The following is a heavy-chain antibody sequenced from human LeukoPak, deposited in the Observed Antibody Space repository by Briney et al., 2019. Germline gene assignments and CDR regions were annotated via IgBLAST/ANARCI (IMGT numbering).Heavy chain of an antibody. CDR1: GGSISSTSYF. CDR2: IYYSGST. D-gene: IGHD3-22*01. Sequence: SGTLSLTCTVSGGSISSTSYFWGWIRQPPGKGLEWIGSIYYSGSTYYNPSLKSRVTISVDTSKNQFSLKLSSVTAADTAVFYCASIRVGNHYDMNYWGQGTLVTVSS. V-gene: IGHV4-39*01. CDR3: ASIRVGNHYDMNY. J-gene: IGHJ4*02.